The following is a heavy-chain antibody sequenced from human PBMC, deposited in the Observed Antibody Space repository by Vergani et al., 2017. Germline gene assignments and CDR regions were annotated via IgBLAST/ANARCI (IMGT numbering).Heavy chain of an antibody. D-gene: IGHD6-6*01. Sequence: QVQLQESGPGLVKPSQTLSLTCTVSGGSISSGSYYWSWIRQPAGKGLEWIGRIYTSGSTNYNPSLKSRVTMSVDTSKNQFSLKLSSVTAADTAVYYCARGSLVYSSSPKDFYYYDMDVWGKGTTVTVSS. CDR3: ARGSLVYSSSPKDFYYYDMDV. V-gene: IGHV4-61*02. J-gene: IGHJ6*03. CDR2: IYTSGST. CDR1: GGSISSGSYY.